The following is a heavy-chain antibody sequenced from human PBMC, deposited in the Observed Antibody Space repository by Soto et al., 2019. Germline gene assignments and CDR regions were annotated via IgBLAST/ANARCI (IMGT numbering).Heavy chain of an antibody. CDR1: GYTFTSYP. Sequence: ASVKVSCKASGYTFTSYPIHWVRQAPGQRLEWMGWINTGNGYTKYSQKFQARVTITRDTSASTSYMQLNSLRAEDTAVYYCAKVREAYGDPFDYWGQGTLVTVSS. J-gene: IGHJ4*02. D-gene: IGHD4-17*01. V-gene: IGHV1-3*04. CDR2: INTGNGYT. CDR3: AKVREAYGDPFDY.